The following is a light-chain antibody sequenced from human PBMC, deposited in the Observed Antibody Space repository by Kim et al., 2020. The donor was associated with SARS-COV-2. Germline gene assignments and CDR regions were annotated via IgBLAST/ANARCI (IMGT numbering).Light chain of an antibody. CDR2: AAS. Sequence: AAVRDRVPITHRASQDISNYLAWFQLPPAKAPKLLIYAASALQPGVPSRFSGSGSGTDFTLTVTSLQPEDVATYYCQKCDSAPLTFGQGTKVDIK. J-gene: IGKJ1*01. CDR1: QDISNY. V-gene: IGKV1-27*01. CDR3: QKCDSAPLT.